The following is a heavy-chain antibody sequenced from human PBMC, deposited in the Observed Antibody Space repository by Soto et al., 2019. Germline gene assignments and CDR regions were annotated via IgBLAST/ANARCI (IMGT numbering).Heavy chain of an antibody. D-gene: IGHD5-12*01. CDR3: VRDSPIGSTYSGYDGIDY. Sequence: QVQLVQSGAEVKKPGSSVKVSYKASGGTFSNDIITWVRQAPGQGLEWMGRIIPLLDIANYAQKSQGRVTITADKSTSTAYMELNSLRSEDTAVYYCVRDSPIGSTYSGYDGIDYWGQGTLVTVSS. CDR2: IIPLLDIA. CDR1: GGTFSNDI. J-gene: IGHJ4*02. V-gene: IGHV1-69*08.